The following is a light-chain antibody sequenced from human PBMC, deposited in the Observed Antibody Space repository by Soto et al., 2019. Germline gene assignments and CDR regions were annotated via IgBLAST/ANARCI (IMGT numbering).Light chain of an antibody. CDR1: SSNIGAGYD. CDR2: GNI. V-gene: IGLV1-40*01. Sequence: QSVLTQPPSVSGAPGQRVTVSCTGSSSNIGAGYDVHWYQQLPGAAPKLLIYGNINRPSGVPDRFSGSKSGTSASLAITGLQAEDEADYYCQSFDSSLSGVLFGGGTKVTVL. CDR3: QSFDSSLSGVL. J-gene: IGLJ3*02.